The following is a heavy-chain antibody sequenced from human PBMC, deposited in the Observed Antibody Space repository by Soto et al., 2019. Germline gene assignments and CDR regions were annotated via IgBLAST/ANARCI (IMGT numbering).Heavy chain of an antibody. Sequence: ASVKVSCKASGYTLTSYGISWVRQAPGQGLEWMGWISAYNGNTNYAQKLQGRVTMTTDTSTSPAYMELGSLRSDDTAVYYCARGLLPVTTRGAFDIWGQGTMVTVSS. J-gene: IGHJ3*02. V-gene: IGHV1-18*01. D-gene: IGHD4-17*01. CDR2: ISAYNGNT. CDR3: ARGLLPVTTRGAFDI. CDR1: GYTLTSYG.